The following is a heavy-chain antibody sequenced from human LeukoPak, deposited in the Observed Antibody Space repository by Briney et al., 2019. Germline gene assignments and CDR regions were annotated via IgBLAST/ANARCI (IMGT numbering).Heavy chain of an antibody. CDR2: ISYDGENK. J-gene: IGHJ4*02. Sequence: GGSLRLSCAASGFSFGSYAMHWVRQAPGRGLEWVAVISYDGENKFYADSVKGRFTISRDNSKSTLYLQMNSLRAEDTAVYYCARDYTHYYGSAIYAYWGQGTLVTVSS. D-gene: IGHD3-10*01. CDR1: GFSFGSYA. V-gene: IGHV3-30*04. CDR3: ARDYTHYYGSAIYAY.